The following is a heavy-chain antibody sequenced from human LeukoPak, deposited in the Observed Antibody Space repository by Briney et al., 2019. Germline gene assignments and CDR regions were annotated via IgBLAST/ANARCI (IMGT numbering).Heavy chain of an antibody. J-gene: IGHJ4*02. CDR1: GITFSSYS. CDR2: ISSSSSYI. V-gene: IGHV3-21*01. CDR3: ARDGARTYYFEN. Sequence: GGSLRLSCADSGITFSSYSMNWVRQAPGKGLEWVSTISSSSSYIYYADSVKGRFTITRDNAKNSLYLQMNSLRAEDTAVYYCARDGARTYYFENCGEGTQVTVSS. D-gene: IGHD1/OR15-1a*01.